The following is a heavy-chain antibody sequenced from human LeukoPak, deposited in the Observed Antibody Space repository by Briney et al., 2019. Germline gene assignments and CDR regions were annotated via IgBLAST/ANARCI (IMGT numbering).Heavy chain of an antibody. J-gene: IGHJ6*03. Sequence: GASVKVPCKASGYTFTSYYIHWVRQAPGQGLEWMGLINPSGGSTNYAQKFQGRVTMTRDTSTSTVYMELSSLRSEDTAVYYCARSSRGATLKTVGYYYYYYMDVWGKGTTVTVSS. V-gene: IGHV1-46*01. CDR1: GYTFTSYY. CDR3: ARSSRGATLKTVGYYYYYYMDV. CDR2: INPSGGST. D-gene: IGHD4-23*01.